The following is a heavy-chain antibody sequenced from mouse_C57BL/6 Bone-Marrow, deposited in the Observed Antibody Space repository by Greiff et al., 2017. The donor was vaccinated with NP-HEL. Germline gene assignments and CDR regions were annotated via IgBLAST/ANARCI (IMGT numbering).Heavy chain of an antibody. Sequence: QVQLKESGAELARPGASVKLSCKASGYTFTSYGISWVKQRTGQGLEWIGEIYPRSGNTYYNEKFKGKATLTADKSSSTAYMELRSLTSEDSAVYFCATYYGNYRPWFAYWGQGTLVTVSA. J-gene: IGHJ3*01. V-gene: IGHV1-81*01. CDR1: GYTFTSYG. CDR2: IYPRSGNT. D-gene: IGHD2-10*01. CDR3: ATYYGNYRPWFAY.